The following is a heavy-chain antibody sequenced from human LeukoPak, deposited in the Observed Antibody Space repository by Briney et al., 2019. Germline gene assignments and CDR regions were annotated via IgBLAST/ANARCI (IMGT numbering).Heavy chain of an antibody. V-gene: IGHV3-23*01. CDR2: ISGSGGST. D-gene: IGHD3-22*01. CDR3: AKRAVITAKLLYFDY. J-gene: IGHJ4*02. CDR1: GFTFDDYG. Sequence: GGSLRLSCAASGFTFDDYGMSWVRQAPGKGLEWVSAISGSGGSTYYADSVKGRFTISRDNSKNTLYLQMNSLRAEDTAVYYCAKRAVITAKLLYFDYWGQGTLVTVSS.